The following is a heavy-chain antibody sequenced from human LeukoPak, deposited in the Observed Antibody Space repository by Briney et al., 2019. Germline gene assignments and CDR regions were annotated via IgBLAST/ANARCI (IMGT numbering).Heavy chain of an antibody. J-gene: IGHJ3*02. CDR3: ARSDSSGWYINVDI. V-gene: IGHV1-2*02. CDR2: INPNSGGT. Sequence: ASVKVSCKASGYTFTGYYMNWVRQPPGQGLEWMGWINPNSGGTNYAQKFQGRVTMTRDTSISTAYMELSRLRSDDTAVYYCARSDSSGWYINVDIWGQGTMVTVSS. D-gene: IGHD6-19*01. CDR1: GYTFTGYY.